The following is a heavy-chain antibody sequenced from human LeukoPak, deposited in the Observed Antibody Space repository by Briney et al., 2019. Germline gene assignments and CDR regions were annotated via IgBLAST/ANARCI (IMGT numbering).Heavy chain of an antibody. J-gene: IGHJ5*02. D-gene: IGHD3-10*01. CDR3: ARHSITMVRGVISDWFDP. Sequence: PSETPSLTCTVSGGSISSYYWSWIRQPPGKGLEWIGYIYYSGSTNYNPSLKSRVTISVDTSKNQFSLKLSSVTAADTAVYYCARHSITMVRGVISDWFDPWGQGTLVTVSS. CDR1: GGSISSYY. CDR2: IYYSGST. V-gene: IGHV4-59*08.